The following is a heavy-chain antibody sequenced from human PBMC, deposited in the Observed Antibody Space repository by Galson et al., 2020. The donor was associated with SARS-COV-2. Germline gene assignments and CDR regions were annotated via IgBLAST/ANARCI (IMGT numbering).Heavy chain of an antibody. CDR3: ARDQNDSSGYYPYYFDY. J-gene: IGHJ4*02. Sequence: SETLSLTCTVSGGSISSGSYYWSWIRQPAGKGLEWIGRIYTSGSTNYNPSLKSRVTISVDTSKNQFSLKLSSVTAADTAVYYCARDQNDSSGYYPYYFDYWGQGTLVTVSS. CDR2: IYTSGST. V-gene: IGHV4-61*02. D-gene: IGHD3-22*01. CDR1: GGSISSGSYY.